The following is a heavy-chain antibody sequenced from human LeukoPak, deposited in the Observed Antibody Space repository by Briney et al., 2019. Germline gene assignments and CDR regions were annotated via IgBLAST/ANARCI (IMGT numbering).Heavy chain of an antibody. CDR2: IYYSGST. CDR3: ARLSLWVVPAATYNWFDP. CDR1: GGSISSSSYY. J-gene: IGHJ5*02. Sequence: SGTLSLTCTVSGGSISSSSYYWGWIRQPPGKGLEWIGSIYYSGSTYYNPSLKSRVTISVDTSKNQFSLKLSSVTAADTAVYYCARLSLWVVPAATYNWFDPWGQGTLVTVSS. D-gene: IGHD2-2*01. V-gene: IGHV4-39*01.